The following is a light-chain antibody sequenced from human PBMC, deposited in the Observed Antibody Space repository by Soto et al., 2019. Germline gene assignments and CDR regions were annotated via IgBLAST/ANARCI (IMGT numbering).Light chain of an antibody. CDR3: QHLKSYPLA. V-gene: IGKV1-9*01. J-gene: IGKJ3*01. Sequence: IQFTQSPSSLSASVGDRVTITCRASQDINNYLAWYQQKPGKAPKLLIHAASTLQSGVPSRFSGSGSGTDFTLTISSLQPEDFATYYCQHLKSYPLAFGPGTKVDIK. CDR2: AAS. CDR1: QDINNY.